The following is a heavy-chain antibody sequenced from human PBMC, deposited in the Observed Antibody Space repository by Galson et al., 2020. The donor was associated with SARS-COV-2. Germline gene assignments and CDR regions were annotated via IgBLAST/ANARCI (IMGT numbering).Heavy chain of an antibody. D-gene: IGHD6-6*01. V-gene: IGHV3-43D*03. J-gene: IGHJ4*02. CDR2: ITWDGGST. CDR3: AKGSDAGSSGRYDY. Sequence: GGSLRLSCAASGFTFDDYAMHWVRQAPGKGLQWVSLITWDGGSTYYADSVKGRFTISRDNSKNSLSLQMNSLRGEDTALYYCAKGSDAGSSGRYDYWGQGTLVTVSS. CDR1: GFTFDDYA.